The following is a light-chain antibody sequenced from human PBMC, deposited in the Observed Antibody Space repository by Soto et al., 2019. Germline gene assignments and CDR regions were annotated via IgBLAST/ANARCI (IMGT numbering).Light chain of an antibody. CDR2: GAS. Sequence: LVITQSPATLSVTPGERATLSCMARQRISSNLAWYQQKAGQAPRLLIYGASTRATGIPARFSGSGSGTDFTLTISSLQPEDVATYYCQKYNSAPPPFGQGGK. J-gene: IGKJ1*01. CDR3: QKYNSAPPP. V-gene: IGKV3-15*01. CDR1: QRISSN.